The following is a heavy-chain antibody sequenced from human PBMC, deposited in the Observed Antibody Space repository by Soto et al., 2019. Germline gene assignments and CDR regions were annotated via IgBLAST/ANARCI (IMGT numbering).Heavy chain of an antibody. J-gene: IGHJ6*03. Sequence: GGSLRLSCAASGFPFSSYSMNWVRQAPGKGLEWVSSISSSSSYIYYADSVKGRFTISRDNAKNSLYLQMNSLRAEDTAVYYCARDGWNDFRVYYYYYMDVWGKGTTVTVSS. CDR1: GFPFSSYS. CDR3: ARDGWNDFRVYYYYYMDV. CDR2: ISSSSSYI. V-gene: IGHV3-21*01. D-gene: IGHD1-1*01.